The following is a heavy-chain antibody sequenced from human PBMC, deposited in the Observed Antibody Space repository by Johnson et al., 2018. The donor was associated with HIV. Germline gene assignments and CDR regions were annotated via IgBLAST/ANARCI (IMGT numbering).Heavy chain of an antibody. D-gene: IGHD6-19*01. CDR1: GFTFSSYG. CDR2: ISYDGSNK. J-gene: IGHJ3*02. V-gene: IGHV3-30*18. CDR3: AKDERAGQWLVLAFDI. Sequence: QMLLVESGGGLVQPGRSLRLSCVASGFTFSSYGIHWVRQAPGKGLEWVAIISYDGSNKYYADSVKGRFTISRDNSKNTLYLQMNSLRAEDTAVYYCAKDERAGQWLVLAFDIWGQGTMVTVSS.